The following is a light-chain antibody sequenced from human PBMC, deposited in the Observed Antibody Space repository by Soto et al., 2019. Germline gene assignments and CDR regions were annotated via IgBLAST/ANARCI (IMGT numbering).Light chain of an antibody. CDR1: QTVNSDY. Sequence: EIVLTQSPGTLSLSPGETATLSCRASQTVNSDYLAWFQQRPGQAPRLLIFATSRRATDIPDRISASGSGTDFTLSISRLEPEDFAVYYCQVYGRSPWTFGQGTTGDIK. CDR3: QVYGRSPWT. CDR2: ATS. J-gene: IGKJ1*01. V-gene: IGKV3-20*01.